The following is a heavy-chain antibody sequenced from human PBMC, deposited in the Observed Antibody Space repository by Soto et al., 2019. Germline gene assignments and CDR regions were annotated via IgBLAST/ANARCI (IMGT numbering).Heavy chain of an antibody. J-gene: IGHJ6*02. CDR2: IIPIFGRA. V-gene: IGHV1-69*13. Sequence: SVKVSCKASGGTFSSYAISWVRQAPGQGLEWMGGIIPIFGRANYAQKFQGRVTITADESTSTAYMALSSLRSEDTAAYYCARARKRGYCSSTSSRAQRVYYYYGMDVWGPGTTVTVSS. D-gene: IGHD2-2*01. CDR3: ARARKRGYCSSTSSRAQRVYYYYGMDV. CDR1: GGTFSSYA.